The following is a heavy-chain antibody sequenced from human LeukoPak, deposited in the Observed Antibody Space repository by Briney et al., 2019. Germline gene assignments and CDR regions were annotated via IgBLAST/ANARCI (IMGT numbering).Heavy chain of an antibody. V-gene: IGHV4-34*01. CDR3: ARGNNRDRLDN. D-gene: IGHD3-16*01. J-gene: IGHJ4*02. CDR2: INPSGGT. Sequence: NPSETLSLTCAVSGGSFSGYYWNWIRQPPGNGLEWIGEINPSGGTNYSPSLKRRVTISVNTSTNQFSLKVTPVTAADTAVYYCARGNNRDRLDNWGQGTLVTVSS. CDR1: GGSFSGYY.